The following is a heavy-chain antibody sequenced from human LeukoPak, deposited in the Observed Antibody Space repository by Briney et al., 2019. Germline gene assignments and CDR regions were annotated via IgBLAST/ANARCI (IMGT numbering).Heavy chain of an antibody. CDR2: IYTSGST. D-gene: IGHD6-6*01. CDR1: GGSISSYY. V-gene: IGHV4-4*09. CDR3: ARLRVSIAARPDYYYYYYMDV. Sequence: SETLSLTCIVSGGSISSYYWSWIRQPPGKGLEWIGYIYTSGSTNYNPSLKSRVTISVDTSKNQFSLKLSSVTAADTAVYYCARLRVSIAARPDYYYYYYMDVWGKGTTVTVSS. J-gene: IGHJ6*03.